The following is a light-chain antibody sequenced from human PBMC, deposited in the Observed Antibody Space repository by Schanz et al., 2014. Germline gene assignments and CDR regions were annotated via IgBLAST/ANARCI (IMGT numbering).Light chain of an antibody. V-gene: IGKV3-20*01. J-gene: IGKJ1*01. CDR3: QQFIDVPWT. Sequence: EIVLTQSPATLSLSPGDRATLSCRASQSVSSFLAWYQQKRGQAPRLLIYGASSRATGIPDRFSGSGSGTDFTLTISRLEPEDFAVFYCQQFIDVPWTFGQGTKVEV. CDR2: GAS. CDR1: QSVSSF.